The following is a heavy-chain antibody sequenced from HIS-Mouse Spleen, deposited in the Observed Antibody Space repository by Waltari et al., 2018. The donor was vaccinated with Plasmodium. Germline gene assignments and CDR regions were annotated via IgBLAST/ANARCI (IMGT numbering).Heavy chain of an antibody. CDR3: ARDQGYDFWSAQNWFDP. J-gene: IGHJ5*02. CDR2: IKQDGSEK. V-gene: IGHV3-7*01. Sequence: VRQAPGKGLEWVANIKQDGSEKYYVDSVKGRFTISRDNAKNSLYLQMNSLRAEDTAVYYCARDQGYDFWSAQNWFDPWGQGTLVTVSS. D-gene: IGHD3-3*01.